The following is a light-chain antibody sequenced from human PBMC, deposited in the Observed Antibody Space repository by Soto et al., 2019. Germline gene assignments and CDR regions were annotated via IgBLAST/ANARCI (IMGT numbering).Light chain of an antibody. V-gene: IGLV2-14*01. CDR3: RSYTRSSTYV. J-gene: IGLJ1*01. Sequence: QSALTQPASVSGSPGQSITISCTGTSSDVGGYKYVSWYQQHPGKAPKLMIYEVNNRPSGVSNRFSGSKSGNTASLTISGLQAEDEADYYCRSYTRSSTYVFGTGTKLTVL. CDR1: SSDVGGYKY. CDR2: EVN.